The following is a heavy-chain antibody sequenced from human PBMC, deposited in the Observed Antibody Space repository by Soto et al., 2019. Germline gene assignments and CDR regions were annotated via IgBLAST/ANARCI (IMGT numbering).Heavy chain of an antibody. CDR3: AREDCSGGSCYSGWFDP. V-gene: IGHV5-10-1*01. J-gene: IGHJ5*02. Sequence: GYTFTNYSPSFQGHVTISADKSISTAYLQWSSLKASDTAMYYCAREDCSGGSCYSGWFDPWGQGTLVTVSS. CDR2: GYTFT. D-gene: IGHD2-15*01.